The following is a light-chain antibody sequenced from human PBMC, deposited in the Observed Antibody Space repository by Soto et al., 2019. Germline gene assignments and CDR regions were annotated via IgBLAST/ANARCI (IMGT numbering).Light chain of an antibody. Sequence: QLVLTQSPSASASLGASVKLTCTLSSGHSNYAIAWHQQQPEKGPRYLMKLNRDGSHSKGDGIPNRFSGSSSGAERYLTIXXXXXXXXADYSCQTWGTGIVIFGGGTKLTVL. CDR1: SGHSNYA. CDR2: LNRDGSH. J-gene: IGLJ2*01. V-gene: IGLV4-69*01. CDR3: QTWGTGIVI.